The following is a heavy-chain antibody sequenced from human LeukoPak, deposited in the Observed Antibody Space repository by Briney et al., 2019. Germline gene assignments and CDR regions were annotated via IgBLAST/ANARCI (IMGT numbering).Heavy chain of an antibody. CDR1: GGTFSSYA. V-gene: IGHV1-69*06. CDR3: ARRHTYYYDSSGPGGFDP. D-gene: IGHD3-22*01. J-gene: IGHJ5*02. CDR2: IIPIFGTA. Sequence: SVKVSCKASGGTFSSYAISWARQAPGQGLEWMGRIIPIFGTANYAQKFQGRVTITADKSTSTAYMELSSLRSEDTAVYYCARRHTYYYDSSGPGGFDPWGQGTLVTVSS.